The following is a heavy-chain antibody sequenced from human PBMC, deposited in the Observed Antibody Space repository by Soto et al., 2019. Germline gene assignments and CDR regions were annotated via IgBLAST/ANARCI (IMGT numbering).Heavy chain of an antibody. CDR3: ARSYGDYYPLFDY. J-gene: IGHJ4*02. Sequence: SETLSLTGTVSGGSIGSYYWSWIRQPPGKGLEWIGYIYYSGSTNYNPSLKSRVTISVDTSKNQFSLKLSSVTAADTAVYYCARSYGDYYPLFDYWGQGTLVTVCS. V-gene: IGHV4-59*01. CDR1: GGSIGSYY. D-gene: IGHD4-17*01. CDR2: IYYSGST.